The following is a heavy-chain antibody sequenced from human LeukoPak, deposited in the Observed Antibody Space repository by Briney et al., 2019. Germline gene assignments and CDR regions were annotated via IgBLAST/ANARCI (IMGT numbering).Heavy chain of an antibody. V-gene: IGHV1-2*02. D-gene: IGHD3-10*01. CDR3: ARTMVRGVIIYYFDY. J-gene: IGHJ4*02. CDR1: GYTFTGYY. CDR2: INPNSGGT. Sequence: ASVTVSCKASGYTFTGYYMHWVRQAPGQGLEWMGWINPNSGGTNYAQKFQGRVTMTRDTSISTDYMELSRLRSDDTAVYYCARTMVRGVIIYYFDYWGQGTLVTVSS.